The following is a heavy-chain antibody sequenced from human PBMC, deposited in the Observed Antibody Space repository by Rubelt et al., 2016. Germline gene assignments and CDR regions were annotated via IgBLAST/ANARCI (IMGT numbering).Heavy chain of an antibody. Sequence: QVQLQESGPGLVKPSETLSLTCTVSGGSISSYYWSWIRQPPGKGLEWIGYIYYSGSTNYNPSLKRRCPILVDTSKTQFSRKLGSVTAADTAVYYCARPQRYCTKGVCYVEDWYFDLWGRGTLVTVSS. V-gene: IGHV4-59*08. D-gene: IGHD2-8*01. J-gene: IGHJ2*01. CDR1: GGSISSYY. CDR3: ARPQRYCTKGVCYVEDWYFDL. CDR2: IYYSGST.